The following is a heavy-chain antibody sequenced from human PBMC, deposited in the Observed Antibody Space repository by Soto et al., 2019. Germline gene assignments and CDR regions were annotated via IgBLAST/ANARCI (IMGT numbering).Heavy chain of an antibody. D-gene: IGHD3-16*01. CDR1: AYAFSKYG. V-gene: IGHV1-18*04. CDR3: ASGSWGLHGDGFDP. J-gene: IGHJ5*02. Sequence: QPHLEQSGPEVKKPGASVKISCKASAYAFSKYGFNWVRRAPGQGLEWLAWISSYNDNTNYAQKFQGRVTVTKDTATNTIDMDLRSLTSDDTAGYYCASGSWGLHGDGFDPWGQGTLVTVSS. CDR2: ISSYNDNT.